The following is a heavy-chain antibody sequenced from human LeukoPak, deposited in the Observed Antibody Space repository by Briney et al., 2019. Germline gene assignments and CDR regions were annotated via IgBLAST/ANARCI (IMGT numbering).Heavy chain of an antibody. J-gene: IGHJ4*02. V-gene: IGHV3-74*01. CDR1: GFTFSSYA. D-gene: IGHD6-6*01. CDR3: ARTAMSIAARPGRETRGYYFDY. CDR2: INSDGSST. Sequence: GGSLRLSCAASGFTFSSYAMSWARRAPGKGLVWVSRINSDGSSTSYADSVKGRFTISRDNAKNTLYLQMNSLRAEDTAVYYCARTAMSIAARPGRETRGYYFDYWGQGTLVTVSS.